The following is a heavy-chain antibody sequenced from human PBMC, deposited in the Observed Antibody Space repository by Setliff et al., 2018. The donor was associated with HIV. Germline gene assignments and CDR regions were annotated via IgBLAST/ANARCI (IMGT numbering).Heavy chain of an antibody. V-gene: IGHV4-59*11. D-gene: IGHD2-15*01. CDR1: GGSSSSHY. J-gene: IGHJ4*02. Sequence: SETLSLTCTVSGGSSSSHYRSWIRQPPGQGLEWIGYVHYSGTTNYNPSLKSRVTISVDASNNQFSLELRSMTAADTAVYYCARENGDCSGGACYFMLDSWGQGTRVTVSS. CDR2: VHYSGTT. CDR3: ARENGDCSGGACYFMLDS.